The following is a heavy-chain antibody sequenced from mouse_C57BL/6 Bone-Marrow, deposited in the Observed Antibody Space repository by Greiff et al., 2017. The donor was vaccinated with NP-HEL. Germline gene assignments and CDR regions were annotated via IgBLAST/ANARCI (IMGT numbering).Heavy chain of an antibody. D-gene: IGHD2-4*01. J-gene: IGHJ3*01. CDR2: IDPENGDT. CDR1: GFNIKDDY. V-gene: IGHV14-4*01. Sequence: EVKLQESGAELVRPGASVKLSCTASGFNIKDDYMHWVKQRPEQGLEWIGWIDPENGDTEYASKFQGKATITADTSSNTAYLQLSSLTSEDTAVYYCTTKDYDWFAYWGQGTLVTVSA. CDR3: TTKDYDWFAY.